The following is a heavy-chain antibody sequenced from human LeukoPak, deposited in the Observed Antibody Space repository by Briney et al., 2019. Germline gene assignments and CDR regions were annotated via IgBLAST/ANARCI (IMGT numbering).Heavy chain of an antibody. D-gene: IGHD2-15*01. CDR1: GYTFTGYY. J-gene: IGHJ4*02. CDR3: ARGGRVVDFDY. V-gene: IGHV1-2*02. Sequence: GASVTDSCKASGYTFTGYYMHWVRQAPGQGLEWMGWNNPNSGGTNYAQKFQGRVNMTRDTPISTAYMELSRLRPDDTAVYYCARGGRVVDFDYWAQGTLVSVSS. CDR2: NNPNSGGT.